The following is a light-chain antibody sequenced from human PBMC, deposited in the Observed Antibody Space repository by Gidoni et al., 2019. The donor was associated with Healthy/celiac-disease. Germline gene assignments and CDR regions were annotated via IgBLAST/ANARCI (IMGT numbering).Light chain of an antibody. CDR1: SSNIGNNY. CDR3: GTWDSSLSAVV. Sequence: HSVLTQPPSVSAAPGQKVTISSSGSSSNIGNNYVSWYQQLPGTAPKLLIYDNNKPPSGIPDRFSGSKSGTSATLGITGLQTGDEADYYCGTWDSSLSAVVFGGGTKLTVL. V-gene: IGLV1-51*01. CDR2: DNN. J-gene: IGLJ2*01.